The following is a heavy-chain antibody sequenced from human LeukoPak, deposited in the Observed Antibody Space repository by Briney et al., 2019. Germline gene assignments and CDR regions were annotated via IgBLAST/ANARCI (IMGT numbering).Heavy chain of an antibody. CDR3: ARDSGSYRIFDY. V-gene: IGHV3-7*01. Sequence: GGSLRLSCEASGFTFSSYWMSWVRQAPGKGLEWVANIKEDESEKYYVDSVKGRFTISRDNAKDSLYLQMSSLRAEDTAVYYCARDSGSYRIFDYWGQGTLVTVSS. D-gene: IGHD1-26*01. CDR2: IKEDESEK. J-gene: IGHJ4*02. CDR1: GFTFSSYW.